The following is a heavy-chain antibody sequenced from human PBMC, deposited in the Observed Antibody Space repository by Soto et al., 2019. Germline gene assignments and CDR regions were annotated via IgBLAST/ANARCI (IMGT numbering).Heavy chain of an antibody. J-gene: IGHJ2*01. D-gene: IGHD1-26*01. Sequence: QVPLVQSGAEVKKPGASVKVSCKASGYTFTSYGISWVRQAPGQGLEWMGWISAYNGNTNYAQKFQGRVTMTTDTSTRTAYMELRSLRSDDTAVYYCASEGYYASDWYFDLWGRGTLVTVSS. CDR1: GYTFTSYG. V-gene: IGHV1-18*01. CDR3: ASEGYYASDWYFDL. CDR2: ISAYNGNT.